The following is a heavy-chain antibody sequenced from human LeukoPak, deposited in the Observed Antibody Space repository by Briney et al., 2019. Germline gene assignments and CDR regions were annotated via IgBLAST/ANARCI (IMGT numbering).Heavy chain of an antibody. CDR3: ARATVITRYFDY. J-gene: IGHJ4*02. D-gene: IGHD4-23*01. Sequence: SETLSLTCTVSGGSISSYYWSWIRQPPGKGLEWIGYIYYSGSTNYNPSLKGRVTISVDTSKNQFSLKLSSATAADTAVYYCARATVITRYFDYWGQGTLVTVSS. V-gene: IGHV4-59*08. CDR1: GGSISSYY. CDR2: IYYSGST.